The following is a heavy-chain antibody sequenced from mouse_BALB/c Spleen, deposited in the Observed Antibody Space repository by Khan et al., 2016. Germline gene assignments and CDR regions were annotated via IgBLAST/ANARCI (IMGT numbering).Heavy chain of an antibody. J-gene: IGHJ3*01. V-gene: IGHV1-9*01. Sequence: QVQLKQSGAELMKPGASVKISCKASGYTFSRYWIEWIKERPGHGLEWIGEILPGTDSTNYNDKFKGKAAFTAESSSSTAYIQLNSLTSEDSAVYYCAIGASWGQGTLVTVSA. CDR3: AIGAS. CDR1: GYTFSRYW. CDR2: ILPGTDST.